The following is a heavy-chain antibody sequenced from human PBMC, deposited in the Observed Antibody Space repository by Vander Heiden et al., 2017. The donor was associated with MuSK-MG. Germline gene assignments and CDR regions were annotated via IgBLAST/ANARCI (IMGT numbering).Heavy chain of an antibody. D-gene: IGHD3-3*01. CDR2: INSNSGGT. CDR1: GYLFTAYY. CDR3: ARVGYDFWTGSISTDFFDF. V-gene: IGHV1-2*02. J-gene: IGHJ4*02. Sequence: QEQLVQSGAEVRKPGASVKVSCQASGYLFTAYYIHWVRQAPGHGLEWMGRINSNSGGTNYAQKFQGRVTMTRDTSTSTAYMELSGLRSDDTAVYYCARVGYDFWTGSISTDFFDFWGQGTLVTVS.